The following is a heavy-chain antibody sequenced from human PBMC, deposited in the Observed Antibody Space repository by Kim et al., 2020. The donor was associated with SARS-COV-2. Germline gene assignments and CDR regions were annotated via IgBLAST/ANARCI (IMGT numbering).Heavy chain of an antibody. J-gene: IGHJ3*02. CDR1: GFIFSDYY. CDR2: TSGSGTTI. D-gene: IGHD4-17*01. CDR3: ARGGNYGGNSLAFDI. Sequence: GGSLRLSCAASGFIFSDYYMSWIRQAPEKGLEWVSYTSGSGTTIHYTDSVKGRFTISRDNAKNSLYLQMNSLRAEDTAVYYCARGGNYGGNSLAFDIWGQGTMVTVSS. V-gene: IGHV3-11*01.